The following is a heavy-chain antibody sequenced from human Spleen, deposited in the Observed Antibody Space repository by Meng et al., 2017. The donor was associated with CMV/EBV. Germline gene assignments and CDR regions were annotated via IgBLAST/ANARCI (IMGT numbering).Heavy chain of an antibody. Sequence: VSCKASGYTFSGFLVHWGRQAPGQGLEWMGWINPSSGGTKYAQKFQGTVTMTRDTSISTAYMELSGLTSDDTAVYYCARATFRAYDFWGQGTLVTVSS. J-gene: IGHJ4*02. CDR3: ARATFRAYDF. CDR2: INPSSGGT. CDR1: GYTFSGFL. V-gene: IGHV1-2*02. D-gene: IGHD3-3*02.